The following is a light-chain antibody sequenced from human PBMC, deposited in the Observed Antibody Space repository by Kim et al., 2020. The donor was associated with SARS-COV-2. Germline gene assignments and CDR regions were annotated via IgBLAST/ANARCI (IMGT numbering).Light chain of an antibody. J-gene: IGLJ2*01. CDR2: GKN. CDR1: RLRSYY. V-gene: IGLV3-19*01. CDR3: NSQDSDDNVV. Sequence: VAVGQAVRIRRQGDRLRSYYGTWYQKKPGQAPIVIIDGKNNRPAGIPERFGGSRSENAASLTISGKQEGDEADYYSNSQDSDDNVVFGGGTKVTVL.